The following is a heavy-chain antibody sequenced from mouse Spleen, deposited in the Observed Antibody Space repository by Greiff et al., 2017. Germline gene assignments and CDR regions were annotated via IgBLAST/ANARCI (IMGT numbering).Heavy chain of an antibody. Sequence: QVQLQQSGAELAKPGASVKMSCKASGYTFTSYWMHWVKQRPGQGLEWIGYINPSTGYTEYNQKFKDKATLTADKSSSTAYMQLSSLTSEDSAVYYCARGELGWYFDVWGAGTTVTVSS. CDR2: INPSTGYT. D-gene: IGHD4-1*01. V-gene: IGHV1-7*01. CDR1: GYTFTSYW. CDR3: ARGELGWYFDV. J-gene: IGHJ1*01.